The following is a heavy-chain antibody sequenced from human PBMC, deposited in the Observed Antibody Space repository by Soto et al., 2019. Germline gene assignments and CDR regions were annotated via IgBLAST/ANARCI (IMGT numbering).Heavy chain of an antibody. CDR2: ISAYNGNT. J-gene: IGHJ3*02. CDR1: GYTFTSYG. CDR3: ARDPNGYDILTGYYGPPRDAFDI. D-gene: IGHD3-9*01. V-gene: IGHV1-18*01. Sequence: GASVKVSCKASGYTFTSYGISWVRQAPGQGLEWMGWISAYNGNTNYAQKLQGRVTMTTDTSTSTAYMELRSLRSDDTAVYYCARDPNGYDILTGYYGPPRDAFDIWGQGTMVTVSS.